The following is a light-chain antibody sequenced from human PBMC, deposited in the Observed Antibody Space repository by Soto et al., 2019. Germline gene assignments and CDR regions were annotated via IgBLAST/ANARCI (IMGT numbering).Light chain of an antibody. Sequence: QSVLTQPPSASGTPGQRVTISCSGSNSNIGSNSVNWYQQLRGAAPNLLIYNNNQRPSGVPDRFSGSKSGTSASLAISGLQSDDEADYYCATWDDSPVFGGGTKLTVL. CDR1: NSNIGSNS. CDR2: NNN. V-gene: IGLV1-44*01. CDR3: ATWDDSPV. J-gene: IGLJ2*01.